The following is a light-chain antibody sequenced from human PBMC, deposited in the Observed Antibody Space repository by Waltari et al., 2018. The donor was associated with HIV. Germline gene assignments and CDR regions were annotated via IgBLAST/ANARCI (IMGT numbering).Light chain of an antibody. CDR1: QGISTY. CDR3: QQYNSYPPWT. V-gene: IGKV1-16*02. Sequence: DIQMTQSPSSLSASVGDRVTITCRASQGISTYLAWFQQKPGKAPKSLIYAASSSQSGVPSKFSGSGSGTDFTLTISSLQPEDFATYYCQQYNSYPPWTFGQGTKVEIK. J-gene: IGKJ1*01. CDR2: AAS.